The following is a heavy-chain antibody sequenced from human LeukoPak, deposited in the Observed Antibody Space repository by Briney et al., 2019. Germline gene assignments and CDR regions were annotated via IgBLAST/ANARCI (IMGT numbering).Heavy chain of an antibody. Sequence: GGSLRLSCAASGFTFDDYTMHWVRQAPGKGLEWVSLIRWDGYSTYYADSVEGRFTISRDISKNSLYLQMNSLRTEDTALYYCAKGDSAMDTTLDYWGQGTLVTVSS. D-gene: IGHD5-18*01. J-gene: IGHJ4*02. V-gene: IGHV3-43*01. CDR2: IRWDGYST. CDR1: GFTFDDYT. CDR3: AKGDSAMDTTLDY.